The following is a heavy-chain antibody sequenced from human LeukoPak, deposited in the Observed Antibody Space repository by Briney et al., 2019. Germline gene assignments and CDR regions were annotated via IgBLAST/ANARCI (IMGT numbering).Heavy chain of an antibody. CDR2: IYPGDPDT. CDR1: GYSFADYG. Sequence: GESLKISCKGSGYSFADYGIGWVRQMPGKGLEWMGIIYPGDPDTRYSPSFQGQVTISADKSINTAYLQWSSLKASDTAMYYCARQSSYCGGDCSPDYWGQGTLVTVSS. J-gene: IGHJ4*02. D-gene: IGHD2-21*02. CDR3: ARQSSYCGGDCSPDY. V-gene: IGHV5-51*01.